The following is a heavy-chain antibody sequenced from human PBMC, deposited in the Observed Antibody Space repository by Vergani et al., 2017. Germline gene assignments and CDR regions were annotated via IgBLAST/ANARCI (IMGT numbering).Heavy chain of an antibody. D-gene: IGHD3-16*01. CDR1: EYSFGNYW. CDR2: IYPADSDT. Sequence: EVELVQSGPEMRKPGESLKIPCKVSEYSFGNYWIGWVRQMPGKGLEWMGIIYPADSDTRYSPSFQGQVTVSASKSISTAFRQWDSLKASDTALYYCARHTAYTDSWGQGTLVTVSS. V-gene: IGHV5-51*01. CDR3: ARHTAYTDS. J-gene: IGHJ4*02.